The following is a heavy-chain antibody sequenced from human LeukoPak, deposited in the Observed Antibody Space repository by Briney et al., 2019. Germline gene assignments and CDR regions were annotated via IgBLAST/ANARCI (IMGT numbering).Heavy chain of an antibody. Sequence: GGSLRLSCAASGFTFSNAWMSWVRQAPGKGLEWVGRIKSKTDGGTTDYAAPVKGRFTISRDDSKNTLYLQMNSLKTEDTAVYYCTTEILWFGELLSNYWGQGTLVTVFS. D-gene: IGHD3-10*01. CDR1: GFTFSNAW. J-gene: IGHJ4*02. CDR3: TTEILWFGELLSNY. V-gene: IGHV3-15*01. CDR2: IKSKTDGGTT.